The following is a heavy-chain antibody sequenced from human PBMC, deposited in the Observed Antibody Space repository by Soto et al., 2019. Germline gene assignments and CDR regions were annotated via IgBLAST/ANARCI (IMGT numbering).Heavy chain of an antibody. Sequence: QVQLVQSGAEVKKPGASVKVSCKASGYSFSIYHLGWVRQAPGQGLEWMGWINVYNGNTNYAQKFQGRVTVTRDTSTSTGYMELRSLRSDDTAVYYCARVTPSGDFDFWGQGTLVTVSS. CDR2: INVYNGNT. D-gene: IGHD6-19*01. CDR1: GYSFSIYH. J-gene: IGHJ4*02. CDR3: ARVTPSGDFDF. V-gene: IGHV1-18*04.